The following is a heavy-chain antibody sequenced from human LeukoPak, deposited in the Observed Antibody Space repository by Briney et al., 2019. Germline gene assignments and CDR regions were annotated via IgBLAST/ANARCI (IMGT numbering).Heavy chain of an antibody. CDR2: ISAYNGNT. Sequence: ASVKVSCXASGYTFTSYGISWVRQAPGQGLEWTGWISAYNGNTNYAQKLQGRVTMTTDTSTSTAYMELRSLRSDDTAVYYCARKVAAAGTLAWFDPWGQGTLVTVSS. CDR3: ARKVAAAGTLAWFDP. V-gene: IGHV1-18*01. CDR1: GYTFTSYG. D-gene: IGHD6-13*01. J-gene: IGHJ5*02.